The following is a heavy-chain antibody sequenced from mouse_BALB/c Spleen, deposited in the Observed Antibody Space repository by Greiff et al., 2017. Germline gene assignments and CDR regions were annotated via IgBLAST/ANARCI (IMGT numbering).Heavy chain of an antibody. CDR1: GFTFSSYP. CDR3: TRDRSDY. J-gene: IGHJ2*01. V-gene: IGHV5-6-4*01. Sequence: EVKLMESGGGLVKPGGSLKLSCAASGFTFSSYPMSWVSQTPEKRLEWVATISSGGSYTYYPDSVKGRFTISRDNAKNTLYLQMSSLKSEDTAMYYCTRDRSDYWGQGTTLTVSS. CDR2: ISSGGSYT.